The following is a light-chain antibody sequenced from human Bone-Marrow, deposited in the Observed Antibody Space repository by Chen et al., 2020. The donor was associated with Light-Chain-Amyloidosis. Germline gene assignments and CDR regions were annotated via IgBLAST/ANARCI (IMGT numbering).Light chain of an antibody. V-gene: IGLV3-21*02. J-gene: IGLJ3*02. CDR2: DDS. CDR1: NIGSTS. CDR3: QVWDRSSDRPV. Sequence: SYVLTQPSSASVAPGQTATTACGGINIGSTSVHWYQQTPGQAPLLVVYDDSDRPSGIPERLSGSNSGNTATLTISRVEAGDEADYYCQVWDRSSDRPVFGGGTKLTVL.